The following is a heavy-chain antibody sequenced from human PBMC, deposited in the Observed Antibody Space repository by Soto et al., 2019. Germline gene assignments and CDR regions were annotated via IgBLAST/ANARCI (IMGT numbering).Heavy chain of an antibody. Sequence: QVQLVESGGGVVQPGRSLRLSCAASGFTFSGYGMHWVRQAPGKGLEWVAVIWYDGSNKYYADSVKGRFTISRDNSKNTLYLQMNSLRAEDTAVYYCARGVPTVTTNGIYYYYGMDVWGQGTTVTVSS. CDR3: ARGVPTVTTNGIYYYYGMDV. J-gene: IGHJ6*02. CDR1: GFTFSGYG. D-gene: IGHD4-4*01. CDR2: IWYDGSNK. V-gene: IGHV3-33*01.